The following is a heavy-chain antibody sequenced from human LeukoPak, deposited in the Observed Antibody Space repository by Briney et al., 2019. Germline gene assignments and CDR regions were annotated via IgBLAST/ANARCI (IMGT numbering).Heavy chain of an antibody. CDR2: IYYSGST. CDR1: GGSISSYY. Sequence: SETLSLTCTVSGGSISSYYWSCIRQPPGKGLEWIGYIYYSGSTNYNPSLKSRVTISVDTSKNQFSLKLSSVTAADTAVYYCAREGYSGSYYSAFDIWGQGTMVTVSS. CDR3: AREGYSGSYYSAFDI. D-gene: IGHD1-26*01. J-gene: IGHJ3*02. V-gene: IGHV4-59*12.